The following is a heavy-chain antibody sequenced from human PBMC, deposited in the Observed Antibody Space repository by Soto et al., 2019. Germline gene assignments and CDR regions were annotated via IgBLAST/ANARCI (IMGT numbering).Heavy chain of an antibody. CDR2: ISGSGGST. CDR3: ARARLVLLWFGEGVSNWFDP. J-gene: IGHJ5*02. V-gene: IGHV3-23*01. Sequence: GGSLRLSCAASGFTFSSYAMSWVRQAPGKGLEWGSAISGSGGSTYYADSGKGRFTISSDNSKNTLYLQMNSLRAEDTAVYYCARARLVLLWFGEGVSNWFDPWGQGTLVTVSS. D-gene: IGHD3-10*01. CDR1: GFTFSSYA.